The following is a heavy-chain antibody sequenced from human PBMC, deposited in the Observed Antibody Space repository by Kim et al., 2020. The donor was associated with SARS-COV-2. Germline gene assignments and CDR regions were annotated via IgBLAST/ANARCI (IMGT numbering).Heavy chain of an antibody. Sequence: GGSLRLSCAASGFTFSSYAMNWVRQAPGKGLEWVAVIYNGGSSTYYADSVKGRFTISRDNSKNTLYLQMNSLRAEDTAVYYCAKSRNYYVSGSYSQDYWGQGTLVTVSS. CDR1: GFTFSSYA. V-gene: IGHV3-23*03. D-gene: IGHD3-10*01. CDR2: IYNGGSST. J-gene: IGHJ4*02. CDR3: AKSRNYYVSGSYSQDY.